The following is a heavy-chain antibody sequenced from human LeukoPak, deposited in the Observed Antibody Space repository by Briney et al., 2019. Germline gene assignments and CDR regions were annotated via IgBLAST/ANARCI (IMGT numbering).Heavy chain of an antibody. V-gene: IGHV4-59*01. CDR3: ARVGAKSAY. CDR2: IYYSGST. CDR1: GGSISSYY. Sequence: SETLSLTCTVSGGSISSYYWSWLRQPPGKGLEWIGYIYYSGSTNYNPSLESRVTISVDTSKNQFSLKLSSVTAADTAVYYCARVGAKSAYWGQGTLVTVSS. J-gene: IGHJ4*02. D-gene: IGHD1-26*01.